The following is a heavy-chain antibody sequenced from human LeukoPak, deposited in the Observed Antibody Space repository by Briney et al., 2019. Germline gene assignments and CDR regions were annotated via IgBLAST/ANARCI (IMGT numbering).Heavy chain of an antibody. Sequence: GGSLRLSCAASGFTFSSYAMSWVRQAPGKGLEWVSTISASGGSTYYADSVKGRFTISRNNAKNTLYLQMYSLRAEDTAVFYCASRAYGGNSLLFDYWGQGTVVTVSS. V-gene: IGHV3-23*01. J-gene: IGHJ4*02. D-gene: IGHD4-23*01. CDR1: GFTFSSYA. CDR3: ASRAYGGNSLLFDY. CDR2: ISASGGST.